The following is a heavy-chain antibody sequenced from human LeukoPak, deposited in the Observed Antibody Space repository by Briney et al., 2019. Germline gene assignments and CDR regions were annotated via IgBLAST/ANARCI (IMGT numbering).Heavy chain of an antibody. CDR2: IFPIGGEI. V-gene: IGHV3-23*01. Sequence: PGGSLRLSCAASGFTFSTFAMIWVRQPPGKGLEWVSSIFPIGGEIHYADSVGGRFTISRDNSKSTLYLQMNSLRAEDTAVYYCARGNDYYDSSGYYYWGQGTLVTVSS. CDR1: GFTFSTFA. J-gene: IGHJ4*02. CDR3: ARGNDYYDSSGYYY. D-gene: IGHD3-22*01.